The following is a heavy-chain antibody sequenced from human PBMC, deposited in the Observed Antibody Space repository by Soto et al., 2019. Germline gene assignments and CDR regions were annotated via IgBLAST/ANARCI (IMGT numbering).Heavy chain of an antibody. CDR1: GGSFSGYY. V-gene: IGHV4-34*01. J-gene: IGHJ4*02. CDR2: INHSGST. D-gene: IGHD4-17*01. CDR3: ARGGPYGDYWRALARYFDY. Sequence: PSETLSLTFAVYGGSFSGYYWSWIRQPPVKGLEWIGEINHSGSTNYNPSLKSRVTISVDTSKNQFSLKLSSVTAADTAVYYCARGGPYGDYWRALARYFDYWGQGTLVTVSS.